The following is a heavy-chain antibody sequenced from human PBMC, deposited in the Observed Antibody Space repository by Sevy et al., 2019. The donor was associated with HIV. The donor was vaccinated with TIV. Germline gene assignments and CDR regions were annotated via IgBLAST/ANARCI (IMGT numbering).Heavy chain of an antibody. CDR3: ARGGKYPGY. D-gene: IGHD1-26*01. CDR1: GFIFSTYW. Sequence: GGSLRLSCAASGFIFSTYWMSWVRQAPGKGLEWVANIKEDGSEKCYVVSVKGRFTISRDNAKNSLYLQMSSLRAEDTAVYYCARGGKYPGYLGQGTMVTVSS. J-gene: IGHJ4*02. V-gene: IGHV3-7*01. CDR2: IKEDGSEK.